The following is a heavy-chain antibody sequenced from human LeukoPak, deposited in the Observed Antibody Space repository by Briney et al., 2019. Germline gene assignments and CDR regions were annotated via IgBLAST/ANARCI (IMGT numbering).Heavy chain of an antibody. D-gene: IGHD3-9*01. V-gene: IGHV4-31*03. CDR3: AVDILTVSDY. J-gene: IGHJ4*02. Sequence: SETLSLTCTVSGGSISSGGYYWSWIRQHPGKGLEWTGYIYYSGSTYYNPSLKSRVTISVDTSKNQFSLKLSSVTAADTAVYYCAVDILTVSDYWGQGTLVTVSS. CDR2: IYYSGST. CDR1: GGSISSGGYY.